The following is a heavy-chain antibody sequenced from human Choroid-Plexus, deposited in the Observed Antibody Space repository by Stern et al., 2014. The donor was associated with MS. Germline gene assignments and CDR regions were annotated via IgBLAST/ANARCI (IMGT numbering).Heavy chain of an antibody. Sequence: VQLEESGGGVVQPGRPLRLSCGASGFTFGSCAMHWVRQAPGKGLEGVAGVSYDGSNKYYADSVKGRFTISRDNSQNTLYMQMSSLRPEDTAVYYCAKDRQYLTYFFDHWGQGSLVTVSS. CDR2: VSYDGSNK. V-gene: IGHV3-30*18. CDR1: GFTFGSCA. J-gene: IGHJ5*02. CDR3: AKDRQYLTYFFDH. D-gene: IGHD2/OR15-2a*01.